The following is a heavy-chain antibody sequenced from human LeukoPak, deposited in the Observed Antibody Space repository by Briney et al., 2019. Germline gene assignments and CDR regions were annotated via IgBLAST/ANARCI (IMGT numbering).Heavy chain of an antibody. D-gene: IGHD1-1*01. CDR1: GYTFTGYY. J-gene: IGHJ6*02. Sequence: GASVKVSCKASGYTFTGYYMHWVRQAPGQGLEWMGWINPNSGGTNYAQKFQGRATMTRDTSISTAYMELSRLRSDDTAVYYCARCYGGYNWNDRSTHAALNYYYYGMDVWGQGTTVTVSS. CDR2: INPNSGGT. V-gene: IGHV1-2*02. CDR3: ARCYGGYNWNDRSTHAALNYYYYGMDV.